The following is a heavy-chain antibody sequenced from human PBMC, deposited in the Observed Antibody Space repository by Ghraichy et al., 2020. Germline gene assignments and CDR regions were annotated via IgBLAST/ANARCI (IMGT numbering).Heavy chain of an antibody. Sequence: SDTLSLTCTVSGGSITSGDSYRNWIRQPPGKGLEWIGYIYHSGNTYYNPSLKNRVTISVDTSKNHFSLNLSSVTAADTAVYYCVRDGGYGDSDYWGQGTLVTVSS. V-gene: IGHV4-30-4*02. CDR1: GGSITSGDSY. D-gene: IGHD4-17*01. CDR2: IYHSGNT. CDR3: VRDGGYGDSDY. J-gene: IGHJ4*02.